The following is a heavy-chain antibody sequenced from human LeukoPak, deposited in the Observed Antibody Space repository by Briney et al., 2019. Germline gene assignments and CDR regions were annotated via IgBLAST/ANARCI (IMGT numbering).Heavy chain of an antibody. V-gene: IGHV4-31*03. J-gene: IGHJ6*02. CDR3: ARGRLRTINYYYYGMDV. Sequence: PSQTLSLTCTVSGVSISNGGYYWSWIRQHPGKGLEWIGYIYYSGSTYYNPSLKSRVTISVDTSKNQFSLKLSSVTAADTAVYYCARGRLRTINYYYYGMDVWGQGTTVTVSS. D-gene: IGHD4-17*01. CDR1: GVSISNGGYY. CDR2: IYYSGST.